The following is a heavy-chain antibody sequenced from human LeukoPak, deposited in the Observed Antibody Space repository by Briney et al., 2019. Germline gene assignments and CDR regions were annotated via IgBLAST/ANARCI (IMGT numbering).Heavy chain of an antibody. CDR3: AKDLDLGHVVPAAIGYYYYGMDV. Sequence: GGSLRLSCAASGFTFSSCGMHWVRQAPGKGLERVAVISYDGSNKYYADSVKGRFTISRDNSKNTLYLQMDSLRAEDTAVYYCAKDLDLGHVVPAAIGYYYYGMDVWGQGTTVTVSS. D-gene: IGHD2-2*02. CDR1: GFTFSSCG. J-gene: IGHJ6*02. V-gene: IGHV3-30*18. CDR2: ISYDGSNK.